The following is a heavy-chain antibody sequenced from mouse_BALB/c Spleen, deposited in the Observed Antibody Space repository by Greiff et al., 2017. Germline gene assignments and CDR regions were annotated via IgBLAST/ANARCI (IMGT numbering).Heavy chain of an antibody. J-gene: IGHJ3*01. V-gene: IGHV5-12-2*01. CDR2: ISNGGGST. CDR3: ARHKLGRGFAY. Sequence: EVKLEESGGGLVQPGGSLKLSCAASGFTFSSYTMSWVRQTPEKRLEWVAYISNGGGSTYYPDTVKGRFTISRDNAKNTLYLQMSSLKSEDTAMYYCARHKLGRGFAYWGQGTLVTVSA. D-gene: IGHD4-1*01. CDR1: GFTFSSYT.